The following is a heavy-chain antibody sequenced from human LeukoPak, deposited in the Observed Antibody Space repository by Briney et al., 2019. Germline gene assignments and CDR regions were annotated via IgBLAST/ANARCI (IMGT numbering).Heavy chain of an antibody. CDR3: ASKARGRYYDSSGYFY. D-gene: IGHD3-22*01. CDR1: GGSFSGYY. Sequence: SETLSLTCAVYGGSFSGYYWSWIRQHPGKGLEWNGEINHSGSTNYNPSLKSRVTISVDTSKNQFSLKLSSVTAADTAVYYCASKARGRYYDSSGYFYWGQGTLVTVSS. V-gene: IGHV4-34*01. CDR2: INHSGST. J-gene: IGHJ4*02.